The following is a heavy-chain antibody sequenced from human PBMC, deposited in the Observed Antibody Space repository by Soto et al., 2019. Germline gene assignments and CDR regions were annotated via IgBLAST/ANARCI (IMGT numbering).Heavy chain of an antibody. Sequence: PSGSLSLTCTVSGGSISSGCYYWSWIRQHPGKGLEWIGYIYYSGSTYYNPSLKSRVTISVDTSKNQFSLKLSSVTAADTAVYYCASVSYFNAFDYWGQGTLVTVSS. CDR3: ASVSYFNAFDY. D-gene: IGHD3-9*01. J-gene: IGHJ4*02. CDR2: IYYSGST. V-gene: IGHV4-31*03. CDR1: GGSISSGCYY.